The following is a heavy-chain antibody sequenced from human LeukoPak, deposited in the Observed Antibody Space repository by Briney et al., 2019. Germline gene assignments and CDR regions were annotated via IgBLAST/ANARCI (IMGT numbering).Heavy chain of an antibody. V-gene: IGHV4-39*01. Sequence: SETLSLTCTVSGGSISSSGYYWGWIRQPPGKGLEWIGSIYYSGSTYYNPSLKSRVTISVDTSKNQFSLKLSSVTAADTAVYYCARRYDFWSGYYLFDYWGQGTLVTVSS. CDR2: IYYSGST. CDR3: ARRYDFWSGYYLFDY. D-gene: IGHD3-3*01. CDR1: GGSISSSGYY. J-gene: IGHJ4*02.